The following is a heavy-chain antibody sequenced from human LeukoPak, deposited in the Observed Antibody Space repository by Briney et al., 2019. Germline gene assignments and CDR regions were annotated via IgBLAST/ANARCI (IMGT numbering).Heavy chain of an antibody. D-gene: IGHD2-8*01. J-gene: IGHJ4*02. Sequence: PGGSLRLSCAASGFTVSSNYMSWVRQAPGKGLEWVSVIYSGGSTYYADSVKGRFTISRDNSKNTLYLQMNSLRSEDTAVYYCARHRMGLFDYWGQGTLVTVSS. CDR2: IYSGGST. V-gene: IGHV3-66*04. CDR1: GFTVSSNY. CDR3: ARHRMGLFDY.